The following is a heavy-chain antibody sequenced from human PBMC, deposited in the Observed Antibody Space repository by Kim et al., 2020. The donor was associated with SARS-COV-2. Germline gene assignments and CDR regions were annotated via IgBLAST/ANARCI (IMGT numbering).Heavy chain of an antibody. D-gene: IGHD2-21*02. CDR1: GFSLSNAGMG. V-gene: IGHV2-26*01. J-gene: IGHJ4*02. CDR2: IFSNDRT. CDR3: ARTYCGDDCSSNYFDY. Sequence: SGPTLVNPTETLTLTCTVSGFSLSNAGMGVSWIRQPPGKALEWLAHIFSNDRTSYSTSLRTGLTISKDTSKSQVVLTMTNMDPVDTATYFCARTYCGDDCSSNYFDYWGQGILVTVSS.